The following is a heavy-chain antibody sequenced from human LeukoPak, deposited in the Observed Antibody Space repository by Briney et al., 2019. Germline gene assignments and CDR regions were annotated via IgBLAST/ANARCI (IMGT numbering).Heavy chain of an antibody. CDR3: ARAPVTNYYYYMDV. D-gene: IGHD4-11*01. J-gene: IGHJ6*03. CDR2: INHSGST. Sequence: SETLSLTCAVYGGSFSGYFWSWIRQPPGKGLEWIGEINHSGSTNYNPSLKSRVTISVDRSKNQFSLKLSSVTAADTAVYYCARAPVTNYYYYMDVWGKGTTVTVSS. CDR1: GGSFSGYF. V-gene: IGHV4-34*01.